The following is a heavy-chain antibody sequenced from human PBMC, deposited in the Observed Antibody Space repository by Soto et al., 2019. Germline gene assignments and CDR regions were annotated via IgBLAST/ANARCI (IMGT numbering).Heavy chain of an antibody. CDR1: GFTFRIYW. CDR3: ARDPLIGTTDYGLDV. V-gene: IGHV3-74*01. J-gene: IGHJ6*02. D-gene: IGHD1-7*01. Sequence: EVQLVESGGGLVQPGGSLRLSCAASGFTFRIYWMHWVRHPPGKGLVWVPRINKDGSNTAYADSVKGRFTISRDNAQSTLYLQMNSLRAEDTAVYYCARDPLIGTTDYGLDVWGQGTTVSVSS. CDR2: INKDGSNT.